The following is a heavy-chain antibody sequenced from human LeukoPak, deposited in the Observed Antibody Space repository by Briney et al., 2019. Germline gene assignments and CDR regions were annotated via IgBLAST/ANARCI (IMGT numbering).Heavy chain of an antibody. CDR1: RFTFSSYG. V-gene: IGHV3-30*02. Sequence: GGSLRLSCAVSRFTFSSYGMHWVRQAPGKGREWVAFIRFDGSNKYYADSVKGRFTISRDNSKNTLYLQMNSLRGEDTAVYYCAKDPYDFWSGSTDRVFDYWGQGTLVTVSS. J-gene: IGHJ4*02. CDR3: AKDPYDFWSGSTDRVFDY. D-gene: IGHD3-3*01. CDR2: IRFDGSNK.